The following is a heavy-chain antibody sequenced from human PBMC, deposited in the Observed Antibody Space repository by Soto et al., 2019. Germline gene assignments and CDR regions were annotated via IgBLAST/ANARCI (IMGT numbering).Heavy chain of an antibody. Sequence: EVQLVESGGGLVQPGGSLRLSCAASGFTFSSYSMNWVRQAPGKGLEWVSYISSSSRTIYYADSVKGRFTISRDNGKNSLHLQMNNLRVEDTAVYYCARLREGWEFQYWGQGTLVTVSS. D-gene: IGHD1-26*01. V-gene: IGHV3-48*01. CDR1: GFTFSSYS. CDR2: ISSSSRTI. CDR3: ARLREGWEFQY. J-gene: IGHJ1*01.